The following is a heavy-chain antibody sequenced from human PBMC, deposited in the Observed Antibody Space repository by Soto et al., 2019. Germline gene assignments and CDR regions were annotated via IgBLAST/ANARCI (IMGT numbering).Heavy chain of an antibody. V-gene: IGHV3-15*01. CDR3: TTGATGLHHHYYYGMDV. Sequence: PGGSLRLSCAASGFTFSNAWMSWVRQAPGKGLEWVGRIKSKTDGGTTDYAAPVKGRFTISRDDSKNTLYLQMNSLKTEDTAVYYCTTGATGLHHHYYYGMDVWGQGTTVTVS. D-gene: IGHD4-4*01. J-gene: IGHJ6*02. CDR1: GFTFSNAW. CDR2: IKSKTDGGTT.